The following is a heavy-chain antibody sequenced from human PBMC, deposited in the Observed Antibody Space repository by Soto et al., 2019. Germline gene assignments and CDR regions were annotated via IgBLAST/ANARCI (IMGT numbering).Heavy chain of an antibody. Sequence: PGGSLRLSCAASGFPFSDYYMTWIRQAPGKGLEWVSYISSSGSALQYADSVKGRFTISRDNARNSVFLQMNSLRVEDTAMYYCARDSPGGFNWFDPWGQGTLVTVPS. CDR1: GFPFSDYY. D-gene: IGHD3-16*01. V-gene: IGHV3-11*01. J-gene: IGHJ5*02. CDR2: ISSSGSAL. CDR3: ARDSPGGFNWFDP.